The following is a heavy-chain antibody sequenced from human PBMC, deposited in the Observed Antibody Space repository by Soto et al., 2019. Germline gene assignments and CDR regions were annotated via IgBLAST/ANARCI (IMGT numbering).Heavy chain of an antibody. CDR1: GFSFNTYA. CDR3: AKCSIEYSASVDR. J-gene: IGHJ5*02. D-gene: IGHD5-12*01. V-gene: IGHV3-23*01. Sequence: EVQLLESGGGLVQPGGSLRLACAASGFSFNTYAMAWVRQAPGKGLEWVSVFSARGGSSYFADSVKGRFTISRDNSKNVLYLAMNHLRAEVTATYFCAKCSIEYSASVDRWGQGTLVIVSS. CDR2: FSARGGSS.